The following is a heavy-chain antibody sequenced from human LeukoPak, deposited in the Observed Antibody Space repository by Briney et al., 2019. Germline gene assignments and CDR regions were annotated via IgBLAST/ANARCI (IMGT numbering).Heavy chain of an antibody. Sequence: PGGSLRLSCAASGFPFSSYAMSWVRQAPGKGLEWVSAISGSGGSTYYADSVKGRFTISRDNSKNTLYLQMNSLRAEDTAVNYCAKYHYGSGSYRLNAFDIWGQGTMVTVSS. V-gene: IGHV3-23*01. CDR1: GFPFSSYA. CDR2: ISGSGGST. D-gene: IGHD3-10*01. J-gene: IGHJ3*02. CDR3: AKYHYGSGSYRLNAFDI.